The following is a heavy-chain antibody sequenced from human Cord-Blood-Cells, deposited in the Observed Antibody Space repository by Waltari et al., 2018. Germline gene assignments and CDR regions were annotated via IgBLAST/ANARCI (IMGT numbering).Heavy chain of an antibody. CDR2: INPNSGGT. V-gene: IGHV1-2*02. D-gene: IGHD1-26*01. CDR3: ARTKWELPDDAFDI. J-gene: IGHJ3*02. Sequence: QVQLVQSGAAAKKPGASVTVSCKASGYTFTGYSMHWVRPAPGQGLEWMGWINPNSGGTNYAQKFQGRVTMTRDTSISTAYMELSRLRSDDTAVYYCARTKWELPDDAFDIWGQGTMVTVSS. CDR1: GYTFTGYS.